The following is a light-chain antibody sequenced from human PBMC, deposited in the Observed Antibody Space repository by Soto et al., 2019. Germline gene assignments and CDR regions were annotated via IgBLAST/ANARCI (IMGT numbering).Light chain of an antibody. Sequence: DIVLTQSPATLSLSPGESATLSCRASQNADNYLAWYQQKPGQAPRLLIYDASNRATGIPARSSGSGFGTDVTHTISSLEAEDFAVYSCQQRTNWPLSTFGGGTKVEIK. CDR3: QQRTNWPLST. J-gene: IGKJ4*01. V-gene: IGKV3-11*01. CDR2: DAS. CDR1: QNADNY.